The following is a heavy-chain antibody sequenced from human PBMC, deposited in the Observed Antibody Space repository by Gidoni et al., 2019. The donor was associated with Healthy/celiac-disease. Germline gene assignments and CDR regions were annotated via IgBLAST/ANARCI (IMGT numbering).Heavy chain of an antibody. J-gene: IGHJ3*02. D-gene: IGHD6-25*01. CDR2: IYYSGST. V-gene: IGHV4-39*01. CDR1: GGSISSSSYY. CDR3: ARTIAAGDAFDI. Sequence: QLQLQESGPGLVKPSETLSLTCTVSGGSISSSSYYWGWIRQPPGKWLEWIGSIYYSGSTYYNPSLKSRVTISVDTSKNQFSLKLSSVTAADTAVYYCARTIAAGDAFDIWGQGTMVTVSS.